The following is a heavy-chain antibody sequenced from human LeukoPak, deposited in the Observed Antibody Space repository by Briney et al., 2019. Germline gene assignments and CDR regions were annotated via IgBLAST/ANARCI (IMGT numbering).Heavy chain of an antibody. J-gene: IGHJ4*02. CDR3: AKVNLAGRDGYNSFFDY. V-gene: IGHV3-30*02. D-gene: IGHD5-24*01. Sequence: GGSLRLSCAASGFTFSGYGMHWVRQAPGKGLEWVAFIRYDGSNKYYADSVKGRFTISRDNSKNTLYLQMNSLRAEDTAVYYCAKVNLAGRDGYNSFFDYWGQGTLVTVSS. CDR1: GFTFSGYG. CDR2: IRYDGSNK.